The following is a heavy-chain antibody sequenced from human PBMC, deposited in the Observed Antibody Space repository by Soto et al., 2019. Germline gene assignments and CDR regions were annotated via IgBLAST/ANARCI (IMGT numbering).Heavy chain of an antibody. CDR3: ARLERYFHRTGYSKG. V-gene: IGHV5-51*01. CDR2: IYLRKLDS. D-gene: IGHD3-10*01. Sequence: PGASLKISSNGSGYDFDISWLVLVRQVPGKEQEWVVTIYLRKLDSIYSLSFEGQQAILVENSIKTAYLQWRSLKDSDTAKYYCARLERYFHRTGYSKGWGQGTLVNVSS. J-gene: IGHJ4*02. CDR1: GYDFDISW.